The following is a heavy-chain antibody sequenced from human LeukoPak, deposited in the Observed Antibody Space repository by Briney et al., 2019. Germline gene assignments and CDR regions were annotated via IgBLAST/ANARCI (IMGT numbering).Heavy chain of an antibody. CDR2: ISSSGSTI. Sequence: GGSLRLSCAASGFTFSDCYMSWIRQAPGKGLEWVSYISSSGSTIYYADSVKGRFTISRDNAKNSLYLQMNSLRAEDTAVYYCARSEAYDSSGYYLNYWGQGTLVTVSS. CDR1: GFTFSDCY. J-gene: IGHJ4*02. D-gene: IGHD3-22*01. CDR3: ARSEAYDSSGYYLNY. V-gene: IGHV3-11*01.